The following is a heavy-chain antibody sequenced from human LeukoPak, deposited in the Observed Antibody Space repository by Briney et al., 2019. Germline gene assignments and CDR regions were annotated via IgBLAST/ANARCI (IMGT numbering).Heavy chain of an antibody. CDR2: IYYSGST. Sequence: SETLSLTCTVSGGSISSSSYYWGWIRQPPGKGLEWIGSIYYSGSTNYNPSLKSRVTISVDTSKNQFSLKLSSVTAADTAVYYCASGRYYYDRGYFDYWGQGTLVTVSS. J-gene: IGHJ4*02. CDR3: ASGRYYYDRGYFDY. CDR1: GGSISSSSYY. D-gene: IGHD3-22*01. V-gene: IGHV4-39*07.